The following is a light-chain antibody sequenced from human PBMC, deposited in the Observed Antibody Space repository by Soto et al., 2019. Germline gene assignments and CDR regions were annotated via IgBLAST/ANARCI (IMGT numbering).Light chain of an antibody. Sequence: EIVITQSPSTMSVSHRERATLSCRASQSVRSNLAWYQQKPGQAPRLLIYGASTRATGIPARFSGSGSGTEFTLTVSSLQSEDFAVYYRQQYNNWPPITFGQGTRLEIK. CDR2: GAS. CDR1: QSVRSN. V-gene: IGKV3-15*01. J-gene: IGKJ5*01. CDR3: QQYNNWPPIT.